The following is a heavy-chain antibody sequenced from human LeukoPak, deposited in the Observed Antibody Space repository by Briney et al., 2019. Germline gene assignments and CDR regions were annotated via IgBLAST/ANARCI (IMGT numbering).Heavy chain of an antibody. CDR2: ISSSGSTI. D-gene: IGHD3-9*01. V-gene: IGHV3-11*04. CDR3: AREVNYDILTGAGYYMDV. J-gene: IGHJ6*03. Sequence: GGSLRLSCAASGFTFSDYYMSWIRQAPGKGLEWVSYISSSGSTIYYADSVKGRFTISRDNAKNSLYLQMNSLRAEDTAVYYCAREVNYDILTGAGYYMDVWGKGTTVTVSS. CDR1: GFTFSDYY.